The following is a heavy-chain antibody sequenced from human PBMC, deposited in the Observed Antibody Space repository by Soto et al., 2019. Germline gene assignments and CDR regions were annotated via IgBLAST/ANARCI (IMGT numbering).Heavy chain of an antibody. CDR3: ARDKITGLFDY. Sequence: SETLSLTCTVSGGSIDTYSWNWIRQPPGKGLEWIGYIYHSGSTNYNPSLKSRVTISVDTSKNQFSLKLTSVTAADTAVYYCARDKITGLFDYWGQGTLVTSPQ. D-gene: IGHD2-8*02. V-gene: IGHV4-59*12. J-gene: IGHJ4*02. CDR2: IYHSGST. CDR1: GGSIDTYS.